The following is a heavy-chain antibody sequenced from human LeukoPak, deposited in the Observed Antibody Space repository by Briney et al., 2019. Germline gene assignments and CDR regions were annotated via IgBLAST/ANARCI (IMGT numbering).Heavy chain of an antibody. CDR1: GGSFSGYY. V-gene: IGHV4-34*01. D-gene: IGHD3-3*01. CDR2: INHSGST. J-gene: IGHJ5*02. CDR3: ARGRATLRFLEWLLYDGWFDP. Sequence: SETLSLTCAVYGGSFSGYYWSWIRQPPGKGLEWIGEINHSGSTNYNPSLKSRVTISVDMSKNQFSLKLSSVTAADTAVYYCARGRATLRFLEWLLYDGWFDPWGQGTLVTVSS.